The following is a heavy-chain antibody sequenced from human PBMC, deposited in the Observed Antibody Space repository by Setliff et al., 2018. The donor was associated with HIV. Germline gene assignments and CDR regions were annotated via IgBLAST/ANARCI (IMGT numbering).Heavy chain of an antibody. CDR2: INPKTAAT. CDR1: VYTFTDYF. Sequence: ASVKVSCKPSVYTFTDYFVHWVRLAPGQGLEWMGWINPKTAATHYTQDFQDRVTMTSDTSTSTVYMELSRLRSDDTAVYYCARDLFGSWYTGSSGLAHWGQGTLVTVSS. V-gene: IGHV1-2*02. CDR3: ARDLFGSWYTGSSGLAH. D-gene: IGHD2-2*02. J-gene: IGHJ4*02.